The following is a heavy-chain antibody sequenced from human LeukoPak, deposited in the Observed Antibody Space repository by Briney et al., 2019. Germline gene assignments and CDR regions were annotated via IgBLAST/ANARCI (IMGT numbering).Heavy chain of an antibody. CDR2: ISSGSTYT. CDR3: ARAAIVATNWFDP. Sequence: LSLTCAVYGGSFSGYYWSWIRQPPGKGLEWVSSISSGSTYTNYADSVKGRFTISRDNAKNSLYLQMNSLRAEDTAVYYCARAAIVATNWFDPWGQGTLVTVSS. CDR1: GGSFSGYY. J-gene: IGHJ5*02. D-gene: IGHD5-12*01. V-gene: IGHV3-11*05.